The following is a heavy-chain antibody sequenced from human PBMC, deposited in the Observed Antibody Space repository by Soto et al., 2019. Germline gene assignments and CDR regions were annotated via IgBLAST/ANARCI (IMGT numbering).Heavy chain of an antibody. D-gene: IGHD6-13*01. CDR2: IDPSDSYT. CDR3: ARGWIADLYYFDY. V-gene: IGHV5-10-1*01. Sequence: PGESLKISCQGSGYSFTSYWISWVRQMPGKGLEWMGRIDPSDSYTNYSPSFQGHVTISADKSISTAYLQWSSLKASDTAMYYCARGWIADLYYFDYWGQGTLVTVSS. J-gene: IGHJ4*02. CDR1: GYSFTSYW.